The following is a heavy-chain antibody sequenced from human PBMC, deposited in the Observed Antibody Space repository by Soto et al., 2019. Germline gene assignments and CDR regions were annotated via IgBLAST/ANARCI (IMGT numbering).Heavy chain of an antibody. Sequence: SVKVSCKASGGTFSSYAISWVRQAPGQGLEWMGGIIPIFGTANYAQKFQGRVTITADESTSTAYMELSSLRSEDTAVHYCAREGIAVAGTGLLDYWGQGTLVTVSS. CDR1: GGTFSSYA. J-gene: IGHJ4*02. V-gene: IGHV1-69*13. CDR2: IIPIFGTA. D-gene: IGHD6-19*01. CDR3: AREGIAVAGTGLLDY.